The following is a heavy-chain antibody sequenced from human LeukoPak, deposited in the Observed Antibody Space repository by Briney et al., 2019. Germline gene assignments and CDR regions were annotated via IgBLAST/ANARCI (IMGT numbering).Heavy chain of an antibody. CDR2: IYPGDSDT. V-gene: IGHV5-51*01. Sequence: GESLKISCKGSGYSFIRNWIGWVRQMPGKGLEWMAIIYPGDSDTRYSPSSQGQVTISADKSISTAYLQWSSLTASDTAMYYCARLGTSATYFDFWGQGTLVTVSS. J-gene: IGHJ4*02. CDR3: ARLGTSATYFDF. CDR1: GYSFIRNW. D-gene: IGHD2-15*01.